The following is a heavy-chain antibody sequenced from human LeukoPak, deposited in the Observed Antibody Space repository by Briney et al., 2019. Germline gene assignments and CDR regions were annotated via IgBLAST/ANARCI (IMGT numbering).Heavy chain of an antibody. V-gene: IGHV3-21*06. CDR3: ARLGGAYVSGFYFDS. J-gene: IGHJ4*02. CDR2: ASSSSSYL. D-gene: IGHD3-10*01. Sequence: GGSLRLSCAASGFTFSSYAMHWVRQAPGQGLEWVASASSSSSYLYYVDSVKGRFTISRDNADNSLYLQMSRLRVEDTAVYYCARLGGAYVSGFYFDSWGQGTLVTVSS. CDR1: GFTFSSYA.